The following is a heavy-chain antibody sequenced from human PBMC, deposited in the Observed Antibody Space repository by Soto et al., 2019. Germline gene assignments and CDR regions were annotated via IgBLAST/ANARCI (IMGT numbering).Heavy chain of an antibody. J-gene: IGHJ4*02. CDR3: AKDVPVGIYLGKLLYFDY. CDR1: GYTFTSYD. V-gene: IGHV1-8*01. CDR2: MNPNSGNT. D-gene: IGHD3-16*01. Sequence: ASVKVSCKASGYTFTSYDINWVRQATGQGLEWMGWMNPNSGNTGYAQKFQGRVTMTRNTSISTAYMELSSLRAEDTAVYYCAKDVPVGIYLGKLLYFDYWGQGTLVTVSS.